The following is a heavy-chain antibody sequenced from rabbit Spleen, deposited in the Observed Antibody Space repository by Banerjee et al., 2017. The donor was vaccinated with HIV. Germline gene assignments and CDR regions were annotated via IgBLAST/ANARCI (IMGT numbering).Heavy chain of an antibody. D-gene: IGHD1-1*01. CDR2: VDIGACDFA. CDR3: ARDLSGVIGWNFGW. J-gene: IGHJ4*01. V-gene: IGHV1S40*01. CDR1: GVSFSFSTY. Sequence: LEESGGDLVKPGASLTLTCTASGVSFSFSTYMCWVRQAPGKGLEWIGCVDIGACDFAYFASWTKGRFTISNAVSATVTLQRTGLAAVDTAAYFCARDLSGVIGWNFGWWGPGPLVTVS.